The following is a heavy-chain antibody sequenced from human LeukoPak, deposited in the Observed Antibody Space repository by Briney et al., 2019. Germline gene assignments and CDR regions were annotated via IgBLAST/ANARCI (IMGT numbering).Heavy chain of an antibody. CDR2: IYTSGST. CDR1: GGSISSYY. CDR3: ARDLPLSWSGYSPSYWYFDL. J-gene: IGHJ2*01. D-gene: IGHD3-3*01. V-gene: IGHV4-4*07. Sequence: KPSETLSLTCTVSGGSISSYYWSWIRQPAGKGLEWIGRIYTSGSTNYNPSLKSRVTMSVDTSKNQFSLKLSSVTAADTAVYYCARDLPLSWSGYSPSYWYFDLWGRGTLVTVSS.